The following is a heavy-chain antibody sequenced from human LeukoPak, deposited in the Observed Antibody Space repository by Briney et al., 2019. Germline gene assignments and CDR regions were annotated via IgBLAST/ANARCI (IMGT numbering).Heavy chain of an antibody. J-gene: IGHJ4*02. CDR2: IKNKGDGGTX. V-gene: IGHV3-15*01. D-gene: IGHD3-22*01. Sequence: GGSXRLSCAVSGLAFSTAWLXXVRQVPGKXXXWVGRIKNKGDGGTXXXAAPXXGRFTISRDDSKNTLYLQMNSLKTEDTAVYYCTTVIVGGGYWGQGTLVTVSS. CDR3: TTVIVGGGY. CDR1: GLAFSTAW.